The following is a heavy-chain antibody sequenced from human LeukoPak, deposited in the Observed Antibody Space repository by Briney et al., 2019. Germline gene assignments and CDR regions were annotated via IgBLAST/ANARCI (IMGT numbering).Heavy chain of an antibody. CDR1: DFTFATYW. CDR3: VRGSSRENGYGGDDPY. J-gene: IGHJ4*02. D-gene: IGHD2-21*02. Sequence: GGSLRLSCAGSDFTFATYWTHWVGQAPRQGLVWVSRISTDGIYKTYADSVKGRFTIYRDNARNTLFLQMDSLRAEDTAVYYCVRGSSRENGYGGDDPYWGQGTLVIVSP. CDR2: ISTDGIYK. V-gene: IGHV3-74*03.